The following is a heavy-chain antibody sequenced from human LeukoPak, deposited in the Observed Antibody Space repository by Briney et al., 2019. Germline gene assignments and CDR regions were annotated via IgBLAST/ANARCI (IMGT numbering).Heavy chain of an antibody. Sequence: NTGGSLRLSCAASGFTFINAWMSWVRQAPGKGLEWVGRFKSIIDGGTTDYAAPVKGRFTVSRDDSKNTLYLQMNSLKTEDTAVYYCTTEGVGGTINFAYWGQGTLVTVSS. V-gene: IGHV3-15*01. D-gene: IGHD3-16*01. CDR3: TTEGVGGTINFAY. J-gene: IGHJ4*02. CDR1: GFTFINAW. CDR2: FKSIIDGGTT.